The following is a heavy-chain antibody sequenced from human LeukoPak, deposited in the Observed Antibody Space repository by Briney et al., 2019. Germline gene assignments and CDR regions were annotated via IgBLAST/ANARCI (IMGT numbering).Heavy chain of an antibody. J-gene: IGHJ4*02. V-gene: IGHV3-30*02. CDR3: GKGSSTSGCPDY. CDR2: IRYDGSIK. CDR1: GFTFNSYG. Sequence: GGSLRLSCAASGFTFNSYGMHWVRQAPGKGLDWVAFIRYDGSIKHYADSVKGRFTISRDNSKNTVTLQMNSLRPEDTAVYYCGKGSSTSGCPDYWGQGTLVTVSS. D-gene: IGHD6-19*01.